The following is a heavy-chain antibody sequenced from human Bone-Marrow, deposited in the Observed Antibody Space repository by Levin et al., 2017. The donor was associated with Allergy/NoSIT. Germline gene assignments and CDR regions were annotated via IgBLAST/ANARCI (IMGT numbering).Heavy chain of an antibody. V-gene: IGHV3-23*01. Sequence: GESLKISCAASGFTFSSYAMSWVRQAPGKGLEWVSAISGSGGSTYYADSVKGRFTISRDNSKNTLYLQMNSLRAEDTAVYYCAKEFQYYYGSGDPGPYDYWGQGTLVTVSS. CDR1: GFTFSSYA. CDR2: ISGSGGST. J-gene: IGHJ4*02. D-gene: IGHD3-10*01. CDR3: AKEFQYYYGSGDPGPYDY.